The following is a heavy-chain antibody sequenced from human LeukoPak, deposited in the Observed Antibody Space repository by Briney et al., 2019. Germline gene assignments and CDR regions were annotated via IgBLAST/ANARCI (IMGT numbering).Heavy chain of an antibody. V-gene: IGHV3-23*01. CDR3: AKGYSSGDSFFEH. D-gene: IGHD6-19*01. J-gene: IGHJ4*02. Sequence: GGSLRLSCAASGFTFSSYAMSWVRQAPGKGLEWVSSISGSGGRTYYADSVKGRFTISRDNPRNTLYLQMNSLRAEDTAVYYCAKGYSSGDSFFEHWGQGTLVTVSS. CDR1: GFTFSSYA. CDR2: ISGSGGRT.